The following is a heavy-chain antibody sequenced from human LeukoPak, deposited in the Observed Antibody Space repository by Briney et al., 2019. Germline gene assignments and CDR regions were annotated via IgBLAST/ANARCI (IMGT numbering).Heavy chain of an antibody. CDR2: IWYDGSNK. J-gene: IGHJ4*02. CDR3: AKDGSGGDVSDY. D-gene: IGHD2-21*02. V-gene: IGHV3-33*06. CDR1: GFTFSSYG. Sequence: GGSLRLSCAASGFTFSSYGMHWVRQAPGKGLEWVAVIWYDGSNKYYADSVKGRFTISRDNSKNTLYLQMNSLRAEDTAVYYCAKDGSGGDVSDYWGQGTLVTVSS.